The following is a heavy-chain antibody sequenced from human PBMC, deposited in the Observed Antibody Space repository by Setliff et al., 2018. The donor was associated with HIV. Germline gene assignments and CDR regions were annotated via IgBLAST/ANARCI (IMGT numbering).Heavy chain of an antibody. J-gene: IGHJ6*03. CDR2: INHSGST. V-gene: IGHV4-34*01. D-gene: IGHD1-20*01. CDR1: GYSITSGYY. Sequence: SETLSLTCAVSGYSITSGYYWSWIRQPPGKGLEWIGEINHSGSTTYHPSLRSRATISADTSRNQLSLKLSSVTAADTAVYYCARGIGTRYNYYMDVWGIGTTVTVSS. CDR3: ARGIGTRYNYYMDV.